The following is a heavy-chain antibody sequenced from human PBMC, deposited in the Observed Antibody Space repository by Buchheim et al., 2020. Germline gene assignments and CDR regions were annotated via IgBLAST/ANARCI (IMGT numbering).Heavy chain of an antibody. V-gene: IGHV3-23*01. CDR3: AKDSVPITMIVVGFDY. D-gene: IGHD3-22*01. Sequence: EVQLLESGGGLVQPGGSLRLSCAASGFTFSSYAMSWVRQAPGKGLEWVSGISGGGGSTYYADSVKGRFTISRDNSENTLYLQMNSLRAEDTAVYYCAKDSVPITMIVVGFDYWGQGTL. J-gene: IGHJ4*02. CDR1: GFTFSSYA. CDR2: ISGGGGST.